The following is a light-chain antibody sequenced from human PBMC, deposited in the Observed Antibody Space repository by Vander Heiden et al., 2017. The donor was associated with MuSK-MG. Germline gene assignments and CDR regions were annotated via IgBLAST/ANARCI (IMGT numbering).Light chain of an antibody. V-gene: IGLV2-18*02. CDR2: EVS. CDR3: CSYSSTSNVV. Sequence: QSALTQPPSVSRSPGQSVTISFTGTSTDVGDFNRVSWYQQPPGTAPKLMIYEVSKRPSGVPDRFSGSKSGNTASLTISELQAEDVADYYCCSYSSTSNVVFGGGTKLTVL. J-gene: IGLJ2*01. CDR1: STDVGDFNR.